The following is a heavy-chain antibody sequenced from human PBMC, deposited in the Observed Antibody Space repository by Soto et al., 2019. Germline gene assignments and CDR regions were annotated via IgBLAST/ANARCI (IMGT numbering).Heavy chain of an antibody. Sequence: QVQLVQSGAEVKKPGASVKVSCKASGYTFTGYYMHWVRQAPGQGLEWMGWINPNSGGTNYAQKLQGWVTMTRDTSISTAYVELSRLRSDDTAVYYCAREEYYYGSGLDYWGQGTLVTVSS. CDR1: GYTFTGYY. V-gene: IGHV1-2*04. J-gene: IGHJ4*02. D-gene: IGHD3-10*01. CDR3: AREEYYYGSGLDY. CDR2: INPNSGGT.